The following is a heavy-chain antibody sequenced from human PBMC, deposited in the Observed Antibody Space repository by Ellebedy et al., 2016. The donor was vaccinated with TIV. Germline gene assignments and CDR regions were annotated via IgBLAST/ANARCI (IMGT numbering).Heavy chain of an antibody. D-gene: IGHD2-15*01. CDR3: ARHCPHSRFDP. Sequence: MPSETLSLTCTVSGGSISSSDYYWGWIRPPPGMGMEWIGSIYYSGSPYYSPSLKSRVTISVDTSKNQFSLKLSSVTAADTAVYYCARHCPHSRFDPWGQGTLVTVSS. V-gene: IGHV4-39*01. J-gene: IGHJ5*02. CDR1: GGSISSSDYY. CDR2: IYYSGSP.